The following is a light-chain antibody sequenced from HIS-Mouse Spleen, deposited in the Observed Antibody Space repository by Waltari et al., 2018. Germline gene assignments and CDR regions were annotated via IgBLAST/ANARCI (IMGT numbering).Light chain of an antibody. CDR1: ALPKKY. J-gene: IGLJ2*01. V-gene: IGLV3-10*01. CDR2: EDS. CDR3: YSTDSSGNHRV. Sequence: SYELTQPPSVSVSPGQTARITCSGDALPKKYAYWYQKESGQAPVLVIYEDSKRPPGIPERFSGSSSGTMATLTISGAQVEDEADYYCYSTDSSGNHRVFGGGTKLTVL.